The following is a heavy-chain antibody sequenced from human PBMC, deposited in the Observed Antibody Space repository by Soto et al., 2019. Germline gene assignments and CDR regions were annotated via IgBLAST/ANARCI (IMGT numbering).Heavy chain of an antibody. J-gene: IGHJ4*02. Sequence: GGSLRLSCLASGFTLRGYWMSWVRQAPGKGLEWVANIKQDGSANNYLDPVKGRFTISRDNAEKSVYLEMSSLRVEDTAIYYCARGTYCGTDCHYHFDSWGQGTLVTVSS. CDR1: GFTLRGYW. CDR2: IKQDGSAN. CDR3: ARGTYCGTDCHYHFDS. V-gene: IGHV3-7*01. D-gene: IGHD2-21*02.